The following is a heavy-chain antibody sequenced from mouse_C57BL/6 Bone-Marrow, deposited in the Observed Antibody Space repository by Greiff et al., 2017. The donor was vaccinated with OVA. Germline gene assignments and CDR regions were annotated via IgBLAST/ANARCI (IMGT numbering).Heavy chain of an antibody. J-gene: IGHJ1*03. Sequence: EVKLMESGEGLVKPGGSLKLSCAASGFTFSSYAMSWVRQTPEKRLEWVAYISSGGDYIYYADTVKGRFTISRDNARNTLYLQMSSLKSEDTAMYYCTRDHVRPYWYCDFWGTGTTVTVSS. V-gene: IGHV5-9-1*02. CDR2: ISSGGDYI. CDR3: TRDHVRPYWYCDF. CDR1: GFTFSSYA.